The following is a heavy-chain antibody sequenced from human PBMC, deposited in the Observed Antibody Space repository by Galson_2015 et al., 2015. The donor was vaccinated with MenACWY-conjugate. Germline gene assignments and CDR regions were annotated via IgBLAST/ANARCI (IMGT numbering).Heavy chain of an antibody. Sequence: SLRLSCAVSGFTFSSYWMSWVRQTPGKGLEWVANMKQDGREKNYVDSVKGRFTISRDNAGNSVYLQMDSLRVEDTAVYYCARDTRGHFDYWGQGTLVTFSS. CDR3: ARDTRGHFDY. CDR2: MKQDGREK. V-gene: IGHV3-7*03. J-gene: IGHJ4*02. CDR1: GFTFSSYW.